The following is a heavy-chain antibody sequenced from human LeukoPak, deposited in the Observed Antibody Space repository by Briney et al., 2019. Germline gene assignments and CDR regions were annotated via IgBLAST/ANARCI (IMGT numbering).Heavy chain of an antibody. CDR2: IIPISGSA. CDR3: ARGGLKSRSFDY. J-gene: IGHJ4*02. V-gene: IGHV1-69*13. D-gene: IGHD5-12*01. CDR1: GGTFSSSA. Sequence: SVKVSCKASGGTFSSSAISWVRQAPGQGLEWMGGIIPISGSANYAQKFQGRVTITADESTSTAYMELSSLRSEDTAVYYCARGGLKSRSFDYWGQGTLVTVSS.